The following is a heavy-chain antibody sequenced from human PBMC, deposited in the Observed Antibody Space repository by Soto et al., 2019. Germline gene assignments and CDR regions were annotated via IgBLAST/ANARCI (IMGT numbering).Heavy chain of an antibody. V-gene: IGHV3-66*01. CDR1: GFTVSIYY. CDR3: ARDLGPLYDYIWESYHTDY. CDR2: IYSGGST. Sequence: HPGGSLRLSCASSGFTVSIYYMSWVRQAPGKGLEWVSVIYSGGSTYYADSVKGRFTISRDNSKNTLYLQMNSLRAEDTAVYYCARDLGPLYDYIWESYHTDYWGQGTLVTVSS. D-gene: IGHD3-16*02. J-gene: IGHJ4*02.